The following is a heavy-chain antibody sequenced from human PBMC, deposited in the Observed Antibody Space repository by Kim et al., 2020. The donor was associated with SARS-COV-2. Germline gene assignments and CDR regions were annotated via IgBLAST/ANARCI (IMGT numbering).Heavy chain of an antibody. D-gene: IGHD3-16*01. CDR2: ISGDGGRT. CDR1: GFTFDDYA. J-gene: IGHJ6*02. CDR3: AKAGESYFFYYYYYGMDV. Sequence: GGSLRLSCAASGFTFDDYAMHWVRQAPGKGLEWVSLISGDGGRTYYADSVKGRFTISRDNSKNSLYLQMNSLRTEDTALYYCAKAGESYFFYYYYYGMDVWGQGTTVTVSS. V-gene: IGHV3-43*02.